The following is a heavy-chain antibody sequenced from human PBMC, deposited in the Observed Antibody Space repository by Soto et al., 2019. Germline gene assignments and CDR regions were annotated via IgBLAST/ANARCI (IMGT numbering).Heavy chain of an antibody. CDR1: GGSISSGDYY. CDR3: ARDRTMFGVVTRLDAFDI. Sequence: SETLSLTCTVSGGSISSGDYYWSWIRQPPGKGLEWIGYIYYSGSTYYNPSLKSRVTISVDTSKNQFSLKLSSVTAADTAVYYCARDRTMFGVVTRLDAFDIWGQGTMVTVSS. J-gene: IGHJ3*02. CDR2: IYYSGST. V-gene: IGHV4-30-4*01. D-gene: IGHD3-3*01.